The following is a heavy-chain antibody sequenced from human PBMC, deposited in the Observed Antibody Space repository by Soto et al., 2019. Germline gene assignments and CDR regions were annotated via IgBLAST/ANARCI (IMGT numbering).Heavy chain of an antibody. V-gene: IGHV1-69*13. J-gene: IGHJ6*02. CDR3: ARGLLWFGELLSTHYYYYGMDV. CDR2: IVPIIGRA. D-gene: IGHD3-10*01. Sequence: SVKVSCKASGGTLSSSSITWVRQAPGQGLEWMGGIVPIIGRANYAQKFQGRVTITADESTSTGYMEMSSLRSEDTAVYYCARGLLWFGELLSTHYYYYGMDVWGQGTTVTVSS. CDR1: GGTLSSSS.